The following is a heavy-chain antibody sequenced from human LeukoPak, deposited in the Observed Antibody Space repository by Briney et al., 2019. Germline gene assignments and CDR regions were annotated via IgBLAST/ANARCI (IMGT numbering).Heavy chain of an antibody. Sequence: GGTLRLSCAASGFTFSSYGMSWVRQAPGKGLEWVSAISGSGGSTYSADSVKGRFTISRDNSKNTLYLQMNSLRAEDSAVYYCAKDLGFDSSGYFDYWGQGTLVTVSS. CDR2: ISGSGGST. CDR3: AKDLGFDSSGYFDY. D-gene: IGHD3-22*01. CDR1: GFTFSSYG. V-gene: IGHV3-23*01. J-gene: IGHJ4*02.